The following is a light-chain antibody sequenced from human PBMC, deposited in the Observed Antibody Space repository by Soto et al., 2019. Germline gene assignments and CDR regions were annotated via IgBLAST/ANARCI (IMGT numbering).Light chain of an antibody. CDR3: QVWDSSSDGVV. CDR2: YDS. V-gene: IGLV3-21*04. Sequence: SYELTQPPSVSVAPGKTARITCGGNNIGSKSGHWYQQKPGQTPVLVIYYDSDRTSGIPERFSGSNSGNTATLTISRVEAGDEADSYCQVWDSSSDGVVFGGGTKLTVL. J-gene: IGLJ2*01. CDR1: NIGSKS.